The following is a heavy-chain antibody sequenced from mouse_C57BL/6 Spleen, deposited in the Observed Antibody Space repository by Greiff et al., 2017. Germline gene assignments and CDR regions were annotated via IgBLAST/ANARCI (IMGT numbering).Heavy chain of an antibody. CDR3: VSATGTRDAMDY. CDR1: GFSFNTYA. D-gene: IGHD4-1*02. CDR2: IRSKSNNYAT. V-gene: IGHV10-1*01. Sequence: DVMLVESGGGLVQPKGSLKLSCAASGFSFNTYAMNWVRQAPGKGLEWVARIRSKSNNYATYYADSVKDRFTISRDDSESMLYLQMNNLKTEDTAMYYCVSATGTRDAMDYWGQGTSVTVSS. J-gene: IGHJ4*01.